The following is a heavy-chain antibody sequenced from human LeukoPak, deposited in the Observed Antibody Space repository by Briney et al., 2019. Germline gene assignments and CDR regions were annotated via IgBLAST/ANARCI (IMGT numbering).Heavy chain of an antibody. CDR3: AKSYFTYGSDACDV. CDR1: GFTLTSFA. V-gene: IGHV3-23*01. J-gene: IGHJ3*01. CDR2: TYGNGITT. Sequence: GGSLRLSCAASGFTLTSFAMSWVRQAPGKGLEWVATTYGNGITTNYADSARGRFAISRVNSENTLSLQMNSLRAEDTAIYYCAKSYFTYGSDACDVWGQGTMVIVSS. D-gene: IGHD4-17*01.